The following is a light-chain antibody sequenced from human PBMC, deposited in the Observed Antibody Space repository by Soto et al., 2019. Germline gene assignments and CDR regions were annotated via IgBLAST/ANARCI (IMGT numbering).Light chain of an antibody. V-gene: IGKV3-15*01. CDR2: GTS. Sequence: ELVMTQSPATLSVSPGERATLSCRASQSFSSNVAWYQQKPGQAPRLLIYGTSTRATGIPARFSATGSETDFTLTISGLQSEDSAVYFCQQYNNWPFSFGQGTRLEIK. CDR1: QSFSSN. J-gene: IGKJ5*01. CDR3: QQYNNWPFS.